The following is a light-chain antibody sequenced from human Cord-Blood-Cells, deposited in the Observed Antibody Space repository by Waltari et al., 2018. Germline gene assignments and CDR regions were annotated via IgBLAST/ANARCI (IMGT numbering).Light chain of an antibody. J-gene: IGLJ3*02. Sequence: QSALTQPASVSGSPGQSITISCTGTSSDVGSYNLVSWYQQHPGKAPKLMIYDVSKRPSGVPDRFSGSKSGNTASLTISGLQAEDEADYYCCSYAGSYNWVFGGGTKLTVL. CDR1: SSDVGSYNL. V-gene: IGLV2-11*01. CDR2: DVS. CDR3: CSYAGSYNWV.